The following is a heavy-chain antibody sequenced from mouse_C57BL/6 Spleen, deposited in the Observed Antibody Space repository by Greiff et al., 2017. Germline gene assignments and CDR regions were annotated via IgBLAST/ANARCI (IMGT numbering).Heavy chain of an antibody. V-gene: IGHV1-19*01. CDR3: ARGGDVGYFDY. Sequence: VQLQQSGPVLVKPGASVKMSCKASGYTFTDYYMNWVKQSHGKSLEWIGVINPYNGGTSYNQKFKGKATLTVDKSSSTAYMELNSLTSEDSAVYYCARGGDVGYFDYWGQGTTLTVSS. CDR2: INPYNGGT. CDR1: GYTFTDYY. J-gene: IGHJ2*01. D-gene: IGHD3-3*01.